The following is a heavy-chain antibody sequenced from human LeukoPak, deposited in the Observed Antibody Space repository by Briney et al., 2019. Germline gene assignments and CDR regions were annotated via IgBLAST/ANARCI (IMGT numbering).Heavy chain of an antibody. CDR1: RFTFSSYS. CDR2: ISYDGSNK. Sequence: GGSLRLSCAASRFTFSSYSMHWVRQAPGKGLEWVAVISYDGSNKYYADSVKGRFTISRDNSKNTLYLQMNSLRAEDTAVYYCASSGSYRFDYWGQGTPVTVSS. CDR3: ASSGSYRFDY. D-gene: IGHD1-26*01. J-gene: IGHJ4*02. V-gene: IGHV3-30-3*01.